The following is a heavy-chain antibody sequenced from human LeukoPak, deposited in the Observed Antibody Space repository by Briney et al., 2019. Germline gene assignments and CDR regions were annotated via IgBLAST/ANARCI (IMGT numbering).Heavy chain of an antibody. Sequence: PSETLSLTCTVSGGSISSGDYYWSWIRQPPGKGLEWIGYIYYSGSTYYNPSLKSRVTISVDTSKNQFSLKLSSVTAADTAVYYCARRSLGLLYNYYYYMDVWGKGTTVTVSS. CDR3: ARRSLGLLYNYYYYMDV. J-gene: IGHJ6*03. D-gene: IGHD2-15*01. CDR1: GGSISSGDYY. CDR2: IYYSGST. V-gene: IGHV4-30-4*02.